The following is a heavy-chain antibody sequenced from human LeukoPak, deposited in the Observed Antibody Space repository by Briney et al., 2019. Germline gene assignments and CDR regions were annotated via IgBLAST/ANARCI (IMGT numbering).Heavy chain of an antibody. V-gene: IGHV4-59*01. CDR2: LFLSGAT. D-gene: IGHD3-10*01. J-gene: IGHJ4*02. CDR3: ARIDPLGFFDY. CDR1: DDFSSIFY. Sequence: SETLSLNCTVSDDFSSIFYWSCVRQPPGKGLERIGHLFLSGATNYSPSLKSRLTMSVDRSKMHFSLRLTSVTAADTAVYFCARIDPLGFFDYWGQGMLVTVSS.